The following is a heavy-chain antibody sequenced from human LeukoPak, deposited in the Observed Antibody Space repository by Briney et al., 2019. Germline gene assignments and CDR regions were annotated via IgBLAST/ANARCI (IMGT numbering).Heavy chain of an antibody. J-gene: IGHJ4*02. CDR3: AKGRGYCTGGSCYSDY. CDR1: GFTFSSYA. Sequence: PGGSLRLSCAASGFTFSSYAMNRVRQAPGKGLEWVSATGSTGVSTFYADSVKGRFTVSRDNSKNTLYLQMNSLRVEDTAIYYCAKGRGYCTGGSCYSDYWGQGTLVTVSS. D-gene: IGHD2-15*01. V-gene: IGHV3-23*01. CDR2: TGSTGVST.